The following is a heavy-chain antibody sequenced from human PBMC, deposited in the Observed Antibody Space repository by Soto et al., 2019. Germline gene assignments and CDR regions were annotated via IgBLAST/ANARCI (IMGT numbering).Heavy chain of an antibody. CDR2: LWYDESNQ. V-gene: IGHV3-33*01. J-gene: IGHJ4*02. CDR1: GFSFSSYD. Sequence: QVQLVESGGGVVQPGTSLRLSCAVSGFSFSSYDMHWVRQAPGKGLEWVAVLWYDESNQYYADSVKGRFTISRDISKNTLFVQMTSLRAEDTAVYFCARGADQRFLEPTDFGSGGQGTLVTVSS. CDR3: ARGADQRFLEPTDFGS. D-gene: IGHD3-3*01.